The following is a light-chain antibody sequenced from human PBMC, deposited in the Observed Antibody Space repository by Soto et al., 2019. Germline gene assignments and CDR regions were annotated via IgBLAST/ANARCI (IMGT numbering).Light chain of an antibody. CDR2: EVT. Sequence: QSVLTQPASVSGSPGQSITISCTGTSSDVGNYDYVPWYQQHPGNAPKLLVYEVTNRPSGVSDRFSGSKSGNTASLTISGLQAEDEADYYCNSYTNSSAVVFGGGTKVTVL. J-gene: IGLJ2*01. CDR3: NSYTNSSAVV. CDR1: SSDVGNYDY. V-gene: IGLV2-14*01.